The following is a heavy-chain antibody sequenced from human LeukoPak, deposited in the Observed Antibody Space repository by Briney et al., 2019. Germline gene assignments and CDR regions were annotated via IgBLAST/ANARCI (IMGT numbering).Heavy chain of an antibody. J-gene: IGHJ6*02. Sequence: AGGSLRLSCAASGFTFSSYAMHWVRQAPVKGLEWVAVISYDGSNKYYADSVKGRFTISRDNSKNTLYLQMNSLRAEDTAVYYCARDQAGNDFWSGYGMDVWGQGTTVTVSS. CDR3: ARDQAGNDFWSGYGMDV. CDR2: ISYDGSNK. D-gene: IGHD3-3*01. CDR1: GFTFSSYA. V-gene: IGHV3-30-3*01.